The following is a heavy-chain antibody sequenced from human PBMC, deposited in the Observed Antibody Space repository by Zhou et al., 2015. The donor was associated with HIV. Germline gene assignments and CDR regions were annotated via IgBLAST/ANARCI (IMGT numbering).Heavy chain of an antibody. Sequence: QVQLVQSGAEVKKPGSSVKVSCKASGGTFSSYTISWVRQAPGQGLEWMGRIIPILGIANYAQKFQGRVTITADKSTSTAYMELSSLRSEDTAVYYCASSIERWLQKTTEYVDYWGQGTLVTVSS. CDR2: IIPILGIA. J-gene: IGHJ4*02. CDR1: GGTFSSYT. D-gene: IGHD5-24*01. CDR3: ASSIERWLQKTTEYVDY. V-gene: IGHV1-69*02.